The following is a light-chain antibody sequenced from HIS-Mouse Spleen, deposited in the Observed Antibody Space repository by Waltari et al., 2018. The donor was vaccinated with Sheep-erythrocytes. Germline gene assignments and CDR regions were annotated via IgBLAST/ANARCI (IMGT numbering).Light chain of an antibody. CDR2: DVS. Sequence: QSALTQPRSVSGSPGQSVTISCTGTSSDVGGYNYVSWYQQHPVKAPKLMIDDVSKRPSGVPDRCSGSKSGNTASLTISGLQAEDEADYYCCSYAGSYNHVFATGTKVTVL. CDR1: SSDVGGYNY. J-gene: IGLJ1*01. V-gene: IGLV2-11*01. CDR3: CSYAGSYNHV.